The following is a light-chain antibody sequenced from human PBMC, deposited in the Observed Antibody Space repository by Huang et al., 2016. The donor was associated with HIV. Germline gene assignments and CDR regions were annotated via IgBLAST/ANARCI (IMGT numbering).Light chain of an antibody. V-gene: IGKV3-15*01. CDR2: GVS. J-gene: IGKJ2*01. Sequence: EIVMTQSPATLSVSPGERATFSCRASQGVGDNFAWYQQKPGQAPSLLIYGVSTRATNVPPRFSGSGSGTDFTLTICSLQSEDFALYYCQHYYNLPYTFGHGTRLETK. CDR3: QHYYNLPYT. CDR1: QGVGDN.